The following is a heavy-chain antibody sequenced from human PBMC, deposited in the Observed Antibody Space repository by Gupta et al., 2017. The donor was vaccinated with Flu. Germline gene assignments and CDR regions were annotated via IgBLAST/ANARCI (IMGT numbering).Heavy chain of an antibody. J-gene: IGHJ4*02. V-gene: IGHV3-23*01. CDR1: YD. CDR2: INGPNT. Sequence: YDVTWVRQAPGKGLQCVATINGPNTFFADSVKGRFTISRDSAMNTLFLQMNSLRVDDTAVYYCAIKQGLVPTWGQGTLVTVSS. CDR3: AIKQGLVPT.